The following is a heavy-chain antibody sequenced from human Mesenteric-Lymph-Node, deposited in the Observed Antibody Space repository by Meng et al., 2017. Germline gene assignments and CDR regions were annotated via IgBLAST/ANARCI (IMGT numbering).Heavy chain of an antibody. CDR3: ARDHGFLNWFDP. CDR2: ISPTSGSL. V-gene: IGHV3-11*04. J-gene: IGHJ5*02. D-gene: IGHD2/OR15-2a*01. Sequence: QVQLVESGGGVVNTGGSLRLSCAASGFAFSDYYMAWIRQPPGQGLEWVASISPTSGSLYYADSVKGRFSIARDNAKNSLSLQMGSLRVEDTAVYYCARDHGFLNWFDPWGQGTLVTVSS. CDR1: GFAFSDYY.